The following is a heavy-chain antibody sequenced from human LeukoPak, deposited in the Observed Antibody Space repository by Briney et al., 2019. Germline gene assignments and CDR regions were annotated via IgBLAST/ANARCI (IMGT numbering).Heavy chain of an antibody. V-gene: IGHV4-61*02. CDR3: ARVEWGVFVDY. CDR2: IYTSGGT. CDR1: GGSISSGSYY. Sequence: PSETLSFTCTVSGGSISSGSYYWSWIRQPAGKGLEWIGRIYTSGGTNYNPSLKSRVTISVDTSKNQFSLKLSSVTAADTAVYYCARVEWGVFVDYWGQGTLVTVSS. D-gene: IGHD1-26*01. J-gene: IGHJ4*02.